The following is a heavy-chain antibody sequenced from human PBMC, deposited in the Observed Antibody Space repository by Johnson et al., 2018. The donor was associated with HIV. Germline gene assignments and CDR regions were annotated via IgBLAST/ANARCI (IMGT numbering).Heavy chain of an antibody. J-gene: IGHJ3*02. Sequence: QVQLVESGGGVVQPGRSLRLSCAVSGIIFSHYGMHWVRQAPGKGLEWLALISYDGSKTYYVDSVKARFTISRDNAKNSLYLQMNSLRAEDTAVYYCAREAGGGYDSDAFDIWGQGTMVTVSS. V-gene: IGHV3-30*03. CDR1: GIIFSHYG. CDR3: AREAGGGYDSDAFDI. CDR2: ISYDGSKT. D-gene: IGHD5-12*01.